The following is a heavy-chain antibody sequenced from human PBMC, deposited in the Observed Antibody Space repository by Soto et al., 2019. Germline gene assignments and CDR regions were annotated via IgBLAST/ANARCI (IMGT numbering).Heavy chain of an antibody. D-gene: IGHD2-2*01. Sequence: GSHRHSCTASGLKFITYWMHWVRQAPGKGLVWVSRINGDGSDTVYADSVKGRFTISRDNAKNTLYLQMNSLRAEDTAVYYCTRSITGFSYADSWGRGTLVTVSS. V-gene: IGHV3-74*01. CDR3: TRSITGFSYADS. CDR1: GLKFITYW. CDR2: INGDGSDT. J-gene: IGHJ4*02.